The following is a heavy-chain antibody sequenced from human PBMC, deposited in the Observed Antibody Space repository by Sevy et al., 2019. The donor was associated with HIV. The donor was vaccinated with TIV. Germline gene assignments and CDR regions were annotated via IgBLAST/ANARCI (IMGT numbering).Heavy chain of an antibody. CDR1: GFPFNDHA. Sequence: GGSLRLSCAASGFPFNDHAMHWVRQVPGKGLEWVSGISWNSRNIGYAASVKGRFTICRDNARHFVYLEMNSLRPDDNAFYYCAKDINRGCDGVNCYSYYYYFYGLDVWGQGTTVTVSS. J-gene: IGHJ6*02. D-gene: IGHD2-21*01. CDR3: AKDINRGCDGVNCYSYYYYFYGLDV. CDR2: ISWNSRNI. V-gene: IGHV3-9*01.